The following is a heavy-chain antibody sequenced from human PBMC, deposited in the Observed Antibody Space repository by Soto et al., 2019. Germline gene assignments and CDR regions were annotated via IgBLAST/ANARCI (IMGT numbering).Heavy chain of an antibody. Sequence: GGSLRLSCAASGFTFSSYAMHWVRQAPGKGLEWVAVISYDGSNKYYADSVKGRFTISRDNSKNTLYLQMNSLRAEDTAVYYCALWSGSYFNYWGQGTLVTVSS. V-gene: IGHV3-30-3*01. CDR2: ISYDGSNK. J-gene: IGHJ4*02. D-gene: IGHD1-26*01. CDR3: ALWSGSYFNY. CDR1: GFTFSSYA.